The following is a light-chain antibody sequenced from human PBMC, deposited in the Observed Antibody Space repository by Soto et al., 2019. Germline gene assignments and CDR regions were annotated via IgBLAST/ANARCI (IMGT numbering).Light chain of an antibody. J-gene: IGKJ1*01. CDR2: GAS. CDR1: QSVTNK. CDR3: QQYGSSPPVT. V-gene: IGKV3-20*01. Sequence: EMLMTQSPATLSVSPGERVSLSCWASQSVTNKLAWYQQKPGQAPRLLIYGASTRATGIPARFSGSGSGTDFTLTISRLEPEDFAVYYCQQYGSSPPVTFGQGTKVDIK.